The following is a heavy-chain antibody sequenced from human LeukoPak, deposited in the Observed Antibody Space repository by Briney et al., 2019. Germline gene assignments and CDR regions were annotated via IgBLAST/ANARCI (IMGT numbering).Heavy chain of an antibody. Sequence: SETLSLTCTVSGGSISSYYWSWIRQPAGKGLEWIGRIYTSGSTNYNPSLKSRVTMSVDTSKNQFSLKLSSVTAADTAVYYCARTSYPDIVVVPAAIPGFDYWGQGTLVTVSS. D-gene: IGHD2-2*02. CDR1: GGSISSYY. J-gene: IGHJ4*02. CDR2: IYTSGST. V-gene: IGHV4-4*07. CDR3: ARTSYPDIVVVPAAIPGFDY.